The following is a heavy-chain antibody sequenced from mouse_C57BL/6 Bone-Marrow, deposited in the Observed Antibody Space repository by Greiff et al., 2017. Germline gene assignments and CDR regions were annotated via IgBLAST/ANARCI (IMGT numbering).Heavy chain of an antibody. CDR2: ISDGGSYT. V-gene: IGHV5-4*03. Sequence: EVKLVESGGGLVKPGGSLKLSCAASGFTFRSYAMSWVRQTPEKRLEWVATISDGGSYTYYPDNVKGRFTISRDNAKNNLYLQMSHLKSEDTAMYYCARWMDFDYWGQGTTLTVSS. D-gene: IGHD2-3*01. CDR1: GFTFRSYA. J-gene: IGHJ2*01. CDR3: ARWMDFDY.